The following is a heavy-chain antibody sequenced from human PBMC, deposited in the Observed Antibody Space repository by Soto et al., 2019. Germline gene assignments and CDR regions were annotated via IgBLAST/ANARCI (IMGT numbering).Heavy chain of an antibody. V-gene: IGHV3-30*18. CDR1: GFTFISYG. CDR3: AKDRSYYAYYYYGMDV. Sequence: RGSLRLSCAASGFTFISYGMHFFRHSPFKWLEWVAVISYDGSNKYYADSVKGRFTISRDNSKNTLYLQMNSLRAEDTAVYYCAKDRSYYAYYYYGMDVWGQGTTVTVSS. J-gene: IGHJ6*02. D-gene: IGHD3-22*01. CDR2: ISYDGSNK.